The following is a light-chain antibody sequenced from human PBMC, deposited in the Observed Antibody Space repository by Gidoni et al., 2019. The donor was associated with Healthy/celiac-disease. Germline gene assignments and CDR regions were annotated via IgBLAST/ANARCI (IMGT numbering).Light chain of an antibody. CDR2: DAA. Sequence: DIQMTQPPSSLSASVGDRATITCRASQSISSWLAWYQQKPGKAPKLLIYDAACLESGVPSRCSGSRAGTEFTLTISSLQPDDFATYYCQQYNSYSPLTFGGGTKVEIK. CDR1: QSISSW. J-gene: IGKJ4*01. V-gene: IGKV1-5*01. CDR3: QQYNSYSPLT.